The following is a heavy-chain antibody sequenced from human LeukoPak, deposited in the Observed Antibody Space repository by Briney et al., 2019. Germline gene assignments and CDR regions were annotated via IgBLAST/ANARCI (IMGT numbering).Heavy chain of an antibody. V-gene: IGHV3-30*18. CDR1: GFTFSSYG. CDR3: AKEQRAMTTVTTFDY. CDR2: IPYDGSNK. Sequence: GGSLRLSCAASGFTFSSYGMHWVRQAPGKGLEWVAVIPYDGSNKYYADSVKGRFTISRDSSKNTLYLQMNSLRAEDTAVYYCAKEQRAMTTVTTFDYWGQGTLVTVSS. J-gene: IGHJ4*02. D-gene: IGHD4-17*01.